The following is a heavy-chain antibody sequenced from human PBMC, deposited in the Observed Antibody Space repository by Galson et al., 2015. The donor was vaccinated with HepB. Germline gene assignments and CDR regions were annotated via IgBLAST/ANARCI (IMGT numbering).Heavy chain of an antibody. V-gene: IGHV1-46*01. Sequence: SVKVSCKASGYTFTSYYMHWVRQAPGQGLGWMGIINPSGGSTSYAQKFQGRVTMTRDTSTSTVYMELSSLRSGDTAVYYCARDPGPIVVVPAAIGYFDYWGQGTLVTVSS. CDR1: GYTFTSYY. CDR2: INPSGGST. J-gene: IGHJ4*02. D-gene: IGHD2-2*02. CDR3: ARDPGPIVVVPAAIGYFDY.